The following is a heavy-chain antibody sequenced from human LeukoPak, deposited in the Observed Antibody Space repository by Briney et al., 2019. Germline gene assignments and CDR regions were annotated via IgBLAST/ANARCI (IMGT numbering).Heavy chain of an antibody. CDR3: AKDGGVALDEYFQH. J-gene: IGHJ1*01. CDR1: GFTFRCYA. Sequence: GRSLRLSCAASGFTFRCYAMSWVRQAPGKGLEWVSAISGSGGSTYYADSVKGRFTISRDNSKNTLYLQMNSLRAEDTAVYYCAKDGGVALDEYFQHWGQGTLVTVSS. V-gene: IGHV3-23*01. D-gene: IGHD6-19*01. CDR2: ISGSGGST.